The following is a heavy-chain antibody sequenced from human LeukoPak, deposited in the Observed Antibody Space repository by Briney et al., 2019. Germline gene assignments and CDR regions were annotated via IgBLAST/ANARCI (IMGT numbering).Heavy chain of an antibody. CDR1: GFTFSSYE. D-gene: IGHD4-23*01. CDR2: ISGSGGST. Sequence: GGSLRLSCAASGFTFSSYEMNWVRQAPGKGLEWVSAISGSGGSTYYADSVKGRFTISRDNSKNTLYLQMNSLRAEDTAVYYCAKGIVDYGGTGVFYYYYMDVWGKGTTVIVSS. V-gene: IGHV3-23*01. J-gene: IGHJ6*03. CDR3: AKGIVDYGGTGVFYYYYMDV.